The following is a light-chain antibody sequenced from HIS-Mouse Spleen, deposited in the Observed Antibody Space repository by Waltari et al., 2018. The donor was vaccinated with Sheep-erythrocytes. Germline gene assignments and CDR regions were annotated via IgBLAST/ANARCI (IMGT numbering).Light chain of an antibody. J-gene: IGLJ1*01. CDR2: EDS. CDR1: ALPNKTY. CDR3: YSTDSSGNHRV. Sequence: SYELTQPPSVSVSPGQTARITCSGDALPNKTYASWYQQKSGQAPVLVIYEDSKRPSGIPERFSGSSSGTMATLTISGAQVEDEADYYCYSTDSSGNHRVFGTGTKVTVL. V-gene: IGLV3-10*01.